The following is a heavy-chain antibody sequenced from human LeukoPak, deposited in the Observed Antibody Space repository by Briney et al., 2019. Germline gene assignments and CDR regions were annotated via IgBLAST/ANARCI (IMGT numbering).Heavy chain of an antibody. CDR3: ASEPLGAAHYDS. CDR2: LNPNTGAS. J-gene: IGHJ4*02. CDR1: GYTFTSYG. D-gene: IGHD3-16*01. V-gene: IGHV1-2*02. Sequence: ASVKVSCKASGYTFTSYGISWVRQAPGHGLEWMGWLNPNTGASKYAQDFHGRVTMTGNMSITTVYIDLTRLRFDDTAVYYCASEPLGAAHYDSWGQGTLVTVSS.